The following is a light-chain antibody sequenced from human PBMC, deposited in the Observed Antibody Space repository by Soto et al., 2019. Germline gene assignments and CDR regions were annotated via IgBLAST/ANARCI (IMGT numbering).Light chain of an antibody. J-gene: IGKJ1*01. CDR2: KAS. CDR1: QTISSW. Sequence: DIQMTQSPSTLSASVGDRVTITCRASQTISSWLAWYQQKPGKAPKLLIYKASTLKSGVPSRFSGSGSGTEFTLTISRLKPDDFATYYCQHYNSYPEAFGQGTKVDIK. CDR3: QHYNSYPEA. V-gene: IGKV1-5*03.